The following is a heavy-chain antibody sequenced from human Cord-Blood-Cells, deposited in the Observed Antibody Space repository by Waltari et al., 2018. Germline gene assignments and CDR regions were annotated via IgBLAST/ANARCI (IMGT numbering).Heavy chain of an antibody. Sequence: QVQLPQWGAGPLKPSETLSLTCAVYGGSFSGYYWSWLRHPPGKGLEWIGEINHSGSTNYNPSLKSRVTISVDTSKNQFSLKLSSVTAADTAVYYCARRTPGIAAAGYFDYWGQGTLVTVSS. D-gene: IGHD6-13*01. CDR3: ARRTPGIAAAGYFDY. CDR2: INHSGST. CDR1: GGSFSGYY. V-gene: IGHV4-34*01. J-gene: IGHJ4*02.